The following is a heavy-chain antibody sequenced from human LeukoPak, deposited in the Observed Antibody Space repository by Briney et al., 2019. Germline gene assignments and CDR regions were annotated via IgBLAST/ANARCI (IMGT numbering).Heavy chain of an antibody. CDR3: TASVLYVDTAMEIDY. Sequence: PGGSLRLSXAASGFTFSGSAMHWVRQASGKGVEWVGRIRSKANSYATAYAASVKGRFTISRDDSKNTAYLQMNSLKTEDTAVYYCTASVLYVDTAMEIDYWGQGTLVTVSS. CDR2: IRSKANSYAT. J-gene: IGHJ4*02. D-gene: IGHD5-18*01. V-gene: IGHV3-73*01. CDR1: GFTFSGSA.